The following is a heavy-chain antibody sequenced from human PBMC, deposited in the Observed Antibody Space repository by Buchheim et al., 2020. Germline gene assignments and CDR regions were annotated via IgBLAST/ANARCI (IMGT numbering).Heavy chain of an antibody. CDR3: ARQPPSSGWYRGSNWFDP. D-gene: IGHD6-19*01. J-gene: IGHJ5*02. Sequence: QLQLQESGPGLVKPSETLSLTCTVSGGSISSSSYYWGWIRQPPGKGLEWIGSIYYSGSTYYNPSLKSRVTISVDTSKNQFSLKLSSVTAADTAVYYCARQPPSSGWYRGSNWFDPWGQGTL. CDR1: GGSISSSSYY. CDR2: IYYSGST. V-gene: IGHV4-39*01.